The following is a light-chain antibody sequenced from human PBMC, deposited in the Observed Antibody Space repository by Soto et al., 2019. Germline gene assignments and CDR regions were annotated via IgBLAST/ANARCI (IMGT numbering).Light chain of an antibody. CDR2: AAS. J-gene: IGKJ4*01. V-gene: IGKV1-39*01. Sequence: IQMTQCPSSLSASVGDSVTITCRASQRIXTYLHWYWQRPGSAPNVLVFAASALHRGVPSRFSGSGSGTNFTLTISNLQSEDFATYYCQQSYSPTVTFGGGTKVDIK. CDR3: QQSYSPTVT. CDR1: QRIXTY.